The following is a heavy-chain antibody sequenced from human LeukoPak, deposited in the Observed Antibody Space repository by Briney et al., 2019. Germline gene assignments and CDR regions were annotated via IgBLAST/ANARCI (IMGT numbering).Heavy chain of an antibody. V-gene: IGHV4-59*02. D-gene: IGHD3-16*01. Sequence: PSETLSLTCTVSGGSVSSYYWNWIRQPPGKGLEWIGYIYYSGSTNYNPSLKSRVTISVDTSKNQFSLNLTSVTAADTAVYYCARFTPQGYGWGGYNRFDPWGQGTLVTVSS. CDR1: GGSVSSYY. CDR2: IYYSGST. J-gene: IGHJ5*02. CDR3: ARFTPQGYGWGGYNRFDP.